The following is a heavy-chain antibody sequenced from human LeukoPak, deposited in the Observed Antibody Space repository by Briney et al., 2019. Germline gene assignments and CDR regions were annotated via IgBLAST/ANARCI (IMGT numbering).Heavy chain of an antibody. CDR1: GYSISSSNW. CDR2: IYYSGST. CDR3: ARSASPYSSEYYFDY. J-gene: IGHJ4*02. V-gene: IGHV4-28*01. D-gene: IGHD6-19*01. Sequence: SETLSLTCAVSGYSISSSNWWGRIRQPPGKGLEWIGYIYYSGSTYYNPSLKSRVIMSVDTSKNQFSLKLSSVTAVDTAVYYCARSASPYSSEYYFDYWGQGTLVTVSS.